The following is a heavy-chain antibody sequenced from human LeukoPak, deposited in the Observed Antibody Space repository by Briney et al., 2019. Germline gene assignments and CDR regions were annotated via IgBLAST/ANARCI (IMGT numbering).Heavy chain of an antibody. CDR2: IKQDGSDK. Sequence: GGSLRLSCAASGFTFSSYWMSWVRQAPGKGLEWVANIKQDGSDKFYVDSVKGRFTISRDNAKNSLYLQMNSLRAEDMALYYCAKGAGSGWYRNWFDPWGQGTLVTVSS. CDR1: GFTFSSYW. J-gene: IGHJ5*02. CDR3: AKGAGSGWYRNWFDP. D-gene: IGHD6-19*01. V-gene: IGHV3-7*03.